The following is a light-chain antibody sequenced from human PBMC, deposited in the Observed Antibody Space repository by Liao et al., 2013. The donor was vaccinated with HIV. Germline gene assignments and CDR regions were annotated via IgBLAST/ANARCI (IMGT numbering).Light chain of an antibody. CDR1: KLGAKY. CDR3: QAWDSNTAAV. Sequence: SYELTQPPSVSVSPGQTATITCSGEKLGAKYACWYQQQPGRSPVLVMFQDNRRPSGIPQRFSGSNSGNTATLTISGTQALDEADYYCQAWDSNTAAVFGGGTKLTVL. J-gene: IGLJ2*01. CDR2: QDN. V-gene: IGLV3-1*01.